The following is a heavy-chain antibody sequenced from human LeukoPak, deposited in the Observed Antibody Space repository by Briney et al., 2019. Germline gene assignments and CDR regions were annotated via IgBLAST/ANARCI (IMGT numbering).Heavy chain of an antibody. CDR2: INHSGST. Sequence: SETLSLTCTVSGGSISSYYWSWIRQPPGKGLEWIGEINHSGSTNYNPSLKSRVTISVDTSKNQFSLKLSSVTAADTAVYYCARAYYDFWSGPAGYYYYMDVWGKGTTVTVSS. CDR3: ARAYYDFWSGPAGYYYYMDV. J-gene: IGHJ6*03. V-gene: IGHV4-34*01. D-gene: IGHD3-3*01. CDR1: GGSISSYY.